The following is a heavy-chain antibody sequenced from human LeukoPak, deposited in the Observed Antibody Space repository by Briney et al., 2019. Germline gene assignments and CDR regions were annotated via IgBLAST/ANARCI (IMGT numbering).Heavy chain of an antibody. CDR3: ARAGYYGDDAFDV. D-gene: IGHD2/OR15-2a*01. J-gene: IGHJ3*01. V-gene: IGHV3-7*01. CDR1: GFIIGSYW. Sequence: GGSLRLSCVPSGFIIGSYWMSWVRQAPGKGLECVANIRQGGSEKDYVDSVKGRLTISRDNAKHSLYLQMNNLTGADTAIYYCARAGYYGDDAFDVWGKGTRVTVSS. CDR2: IRQGGSEK.